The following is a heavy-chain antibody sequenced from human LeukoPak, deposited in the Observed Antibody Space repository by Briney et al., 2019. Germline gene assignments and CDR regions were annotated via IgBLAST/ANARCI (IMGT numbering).Heavy chain of an antibody. V-gene: IGHV3-23*01. J-gene: IGHJ4*02. Sequence: PGGSLRLSSAASGFSFSSYAMSWVRQAPGKGLEWVSAISSSGYTTYYADSVKGRFSISRDNSKNTVYLQMSSLRGEDTAVYHCAKEYCSGGSCYSGYWGQGALVTVSS. CDR3: AKEYCSGGSCYSGY. D-gene: IGHD2-15*01. CDR2: ISSSGYTT. CDR1: GFSFSSYA.